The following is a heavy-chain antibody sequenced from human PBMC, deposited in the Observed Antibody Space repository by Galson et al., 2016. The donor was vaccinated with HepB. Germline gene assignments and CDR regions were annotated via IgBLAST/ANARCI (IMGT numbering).Heavy chain of an antibody. D-gene: IGHD3-22*01. V-gene: IGHV3-49*02. CDR2: IRSKTYGGTT. J-gene: IGHJ4*02. CDR3: TRSDYYDSSGPPGY. Sequence: LEWVAFIRSKTYGGTTKYAASVKGRFTISRHDSNSIAYLQMNSLKTEDTAVYYCTRSDYYDSSGPPGYWGQGTPVTVSS.